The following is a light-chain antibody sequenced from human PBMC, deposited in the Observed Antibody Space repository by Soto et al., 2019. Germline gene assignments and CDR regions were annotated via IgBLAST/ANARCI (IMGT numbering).Light chain of an antibody. V-gene: IGKV3-20*01. Sequence: EIVLTQSPGTLSLSPGERATLSCRASQSVSSNYLAWYQQKPGQAPRLLIYDASSRATGIPDRFSGSGSGTDFTLTISRLEPEAFAVYYCQHSGSSPPWTFGQGTKVEIK. J-gene: IGKJ1*01. CDR2: DAS. CDR3: QHSGSSPPWT. CDR1: QSVSSNY.